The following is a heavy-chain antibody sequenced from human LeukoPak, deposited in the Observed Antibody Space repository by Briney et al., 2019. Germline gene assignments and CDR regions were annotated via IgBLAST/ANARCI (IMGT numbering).Heavy chain of an antibody. V-gene: IGHV1-69*06. D-gene: IGHD3-3*01. CDR3: ARDRYDFWSGHLNKYNWFDP. Sequence: SVKVSCKASGGTFSSYAISWVRQAPGQGLEWMGGIIPIFGTANYAQKFQGRVTITADKSTSTAYMELSSLRSEDTAVYYCARDRYDFWSGHLNKYNWFDPWGQGTLVTVSS. CDR1: GGTFSSYA. CDR2: IIPIFGTA. J-gene: IGHJ5*02.